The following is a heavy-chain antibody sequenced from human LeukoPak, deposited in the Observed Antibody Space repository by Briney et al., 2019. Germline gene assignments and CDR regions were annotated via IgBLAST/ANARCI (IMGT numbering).Heavy chain of an antibody. CDR3: ARANPYSSSWLTFDY. CDR1: GFTFSDYD. CDR2: IGTAGDT. J-gene: IGHJ4*02. Sequence: GGSLRLSCAASGFTFSDYDMHWVRQVTGKGLEWVSGIGTAGDTYYLESVKGRFTISRENAKSSLHLQMNGLRAGDTAVYYCARANPYSSSWLTFDYWGLGTLVTASS. V-gene: IGHV3-13*04. D-gene: IGHD6-13*01.